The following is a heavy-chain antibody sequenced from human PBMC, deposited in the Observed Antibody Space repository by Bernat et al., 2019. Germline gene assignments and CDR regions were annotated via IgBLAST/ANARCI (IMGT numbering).Heavy chain of an antibody. CDR3: TTDVGDIVVVPAGATGYWYFDL. CDR2: IKSKTDGGTT. CDR1: GFTFSNAW. V-gene: IGHV3-15*01. J-gene: IGHJ2*01. D-gene: IGHD2-2*01. Sequence: EVQLVESGGGLVKPGGSLRLSCAASGFTFSNAWMSWVRQAPGKGLEWVGRIKSKTDGGTTDYAAPVKGRFTISRDDSKNTLYLQMNSLKTEDTAVYYCTTDVGDIVVVPAGATGYWYFDLWGRGTLVTVSS.